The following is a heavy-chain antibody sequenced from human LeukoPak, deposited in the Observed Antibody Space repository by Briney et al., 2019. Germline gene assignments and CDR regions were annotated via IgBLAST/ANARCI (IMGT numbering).Heavy chain of an antibody. J-gene: IGHJ3*02. D-gene: IGHD2-21*02. CDR3: ASVAYCGGDCYSGAFDI. CDR1: GGSISSYY. V-gene: IGHV4-59*08. Sequence: SETLSLTCTVSGGSISSYYWSWIRQPPGQGLEWIGYIYYSGSTNYNPSLKSRVTISVDTSKNQFSLKLSSVTAADTAVYYCASVAYCGGDCYSGAFDIWGQGTMVTVSS. CDR2: IYYSGST.